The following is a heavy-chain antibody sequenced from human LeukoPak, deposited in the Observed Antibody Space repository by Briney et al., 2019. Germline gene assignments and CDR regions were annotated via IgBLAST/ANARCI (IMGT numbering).Heavy chain of an antibody. V-gene: IGHV3-23*01. J-gene: IGHJ4*02. D-gene: IGHD2-8*02. CDR2: ITSSGDGT. CDR3: ARGTDNTGRQNFDI. Sequence: GGSLRLSCEASGFTFTSYAMHWVRQAPGKGLEWVSSITSSGDGTFYTDSLSGRFTISRDNAKKTVFLQMKSLRRGDSALYFCARGTDNTGRQNFDIWGQGTLVTVSS. CDR1: GFTFTSYA.